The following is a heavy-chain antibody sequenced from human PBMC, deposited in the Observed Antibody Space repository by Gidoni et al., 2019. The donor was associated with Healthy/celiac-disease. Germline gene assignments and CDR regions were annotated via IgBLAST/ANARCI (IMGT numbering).Heavy chain of an antibody. V-gene: IGHV3-53*01. D-gene: IGHD3-22*01. CDR1: GLTVCSNY. J-gene: IGHJ4*02. Sequence: EVQLVEAGGGLIQPGGSLRRSCAASGLTVCSNYMSWVRQAPGKGLEWVSVIYSGGSTYYADSVQGRFTISRDNSKNTLYLQMNSLRAEDTAVYYCARGKGLYDSSGSYFDYWGQGTLVTVSS. CDR2: IYSGGST. CDR3: ARGKGLYDSSGSYFDY.